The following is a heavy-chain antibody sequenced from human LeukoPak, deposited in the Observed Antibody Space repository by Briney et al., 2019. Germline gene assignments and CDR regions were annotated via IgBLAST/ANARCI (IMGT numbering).Heavy chain of an antibody. Sequence: GGSLRLSCTTSGFTFGDYGFNWVRQAPGKGLEWVGFIRKKAHDWTPQYAPSVQGRFTISRDDSKGIAYLEMNSLKTEDTAVYYCTRAGGYDNYLDDWGQGTPVTVCS. J-gene: IGHJ4*02. CDR3: TRAGGYDNYLDD. V-gene: IGHV3-49*04. D-gene: IGHD5-12*01. CDR2: IRKKAHDWTP. CDR1: GFTFGDYG.